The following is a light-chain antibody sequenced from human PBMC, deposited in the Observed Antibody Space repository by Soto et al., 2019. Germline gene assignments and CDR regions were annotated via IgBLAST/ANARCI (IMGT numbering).Light chain of an antibody. Sequence: EIVLTQSPGTLSLSPGERATLSCRASQSVSSSYLAWYQQKPGQAPRLLIYGASRRATGIPDRFSGSGSGIDFTLTISRLEPEDFAVYVCQRYGGSSRTFGPGTKVDIK. CDR1: QSVSSSY. CDR2: GAS. V-gene: IGKV3-20*01. J-gene: IGKJ1*01. CDR3: QRYGGSSRT.